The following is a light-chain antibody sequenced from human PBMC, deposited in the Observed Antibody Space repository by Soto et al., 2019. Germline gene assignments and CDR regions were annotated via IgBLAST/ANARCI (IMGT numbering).Light chain of an antibody. CDR1: SSDVGGYNY. CDR3: SSYTSSSTLGV. Sequence: HSALTQPASVSGSPGQSITISCTGTSSDVGGYNYVSWYQQHPGKAPKLMIYEVSNRPSGVSNRVSGSKSGNTASLTISGLQAEDEADYYCSSYTSSSTLGVFGGGTKLTVL. V-gene: IGLV2-14*01. CDR2: EVS. J-gene: IGLJ2*01.